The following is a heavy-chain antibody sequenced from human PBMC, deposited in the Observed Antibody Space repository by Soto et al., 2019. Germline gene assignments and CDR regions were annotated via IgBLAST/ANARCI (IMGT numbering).Heavy chain of an antibody. CDR3: AITYCRDNSCPRDFDF. CDR2: FIPILDMA. CDR1: GGTFNTYT. Sequence: QVQVVQSGAEVKKPESSVKVSCKPSGGTFNTYTVNWVRLAPGHGLEWMGRFIPILDMANYEQKFQDRVTITAARSTFTAYMELNSLTSDATAVYYCAITYCRDNSCPRDFDFWGPGTRVTVSS. J-gene: IGHJ4*02. D-gene: IGHD2-21*01. V-gene: IGHV1-69*02.